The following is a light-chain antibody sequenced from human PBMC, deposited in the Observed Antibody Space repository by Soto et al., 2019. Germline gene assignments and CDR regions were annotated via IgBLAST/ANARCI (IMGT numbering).Light chain of an antibody. V-gene: IGKV2-28*01. CDR3: MQGTHWPT. CDR1: QRLLHSNGNNF. CDR2: LGF. J-gene: IGKJ5*01. Sequence: EIVMTQSPPSLTVTPGEPASICCRPSQRLLHSNGNNFLDWYLQKPGQSPQLLIYLGFNRASGVPDRVSGSGAGTDFTLKISRVEAEDVGVYYCMQGTHWPTFGQGTRLEIK.